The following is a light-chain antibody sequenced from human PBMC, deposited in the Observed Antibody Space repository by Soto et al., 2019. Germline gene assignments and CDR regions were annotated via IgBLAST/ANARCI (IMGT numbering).Light chain of an antibody. CDR2: GAS. J-gene: IGKJ1*01. Sequence: DIQMTQSPSSLSASVGDSVTITCPASQNINTYLNWYQQKPGKAPNLLIYGASSLQSGVPSRFSGSGSGTDFTLTISSLHPEDFATYYCQQSYSTPQTFGHGTKVDIK. CDR3: QQSYSTPQT. CDR1: QNINTY. V-gene: IGKV1-39*01.